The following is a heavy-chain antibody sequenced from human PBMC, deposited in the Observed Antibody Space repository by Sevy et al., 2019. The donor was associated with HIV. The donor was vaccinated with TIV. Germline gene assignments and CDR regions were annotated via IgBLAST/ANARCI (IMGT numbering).Heavy chain of an antibody. V-gene: IGHV3-15*01. CDR2: IKSKTDGGTT. Sequence: GGCLRLSCAASGFTFSNAWMSWVRQAPGKGLEWIGRIKSKTDGGTTDYAAPVKGRFTISRDDSKNTLYLQMNSLKTEDTAVYYCTHRLPVELATIGYYYYMDVWGKGTTVTVSS. CDR1: GFTFSNAW. J-gene: IGHJ6*03. D-gene: IGHD5-12*01. CDR3: THRLPVELATIGYYYYMDV.